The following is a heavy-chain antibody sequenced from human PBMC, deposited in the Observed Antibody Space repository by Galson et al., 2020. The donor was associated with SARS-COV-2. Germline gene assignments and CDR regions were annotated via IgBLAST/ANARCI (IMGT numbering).Heavy chain of an antibody. CDR1: VYTFPSYP. D-gene: IGHD1-26*01. V-gene: IGHV1-3*01. CDR2: INGGDGHT. CDR3: AREGGSNYPFDC. Sequence: ASVTVSYKASVYTFPSYPLHWVRQAPAHRPEWMGWINGGDGHTKSSRKFQGRITITRDASASTAYMELGSLRSEDTAVYYCAREGGSNYPFDCWGQGTLVTVS. J-gene: IGHJ4*02.